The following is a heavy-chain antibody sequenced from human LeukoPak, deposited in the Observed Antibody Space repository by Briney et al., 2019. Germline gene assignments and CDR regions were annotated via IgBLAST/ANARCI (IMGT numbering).Heavy chain of an antibody. CDR3: ARGRGPDYYDSSGYYFPFDY. CDR2: INHSGST. Sequence: SETLSLTCAVYGGSFSGYYWSWIRQPPGKGLEWIGEINHSGSTNYNPSLKSRVTISVDTSKNQFSLKLSSVTAADTAVYYCARGRGPDYYDSSGYYFPFDYWGQGTLVTVSS. J-gene: IGHJ4*02. V-gene: IGHV4-34*01. CDR1: GGSFSGYY. D-gene: IGHD3-22*01.